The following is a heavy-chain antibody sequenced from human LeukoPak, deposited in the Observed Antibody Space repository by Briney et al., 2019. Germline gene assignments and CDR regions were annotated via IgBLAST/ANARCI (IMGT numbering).Heavy chain of an antibody. CDR2: INPNSGGT. D-gene: IGHD2/OR15-2a*01. Sequence: ASVKVSCKASEYSFTDYYIHWVRQAPGQGLEWMGWINPNSGGTNSAQKFQVRITLTRDTSISTAYMELSRLRSDDTAVYYCAAGSVYEYFEFWGQGTLVTVSS. CDR3: AAGSVYEYFEF. J-gene: IGHJ4*02. V-gene: IGHV1-2*02. CDR1: EYSFTDYY.